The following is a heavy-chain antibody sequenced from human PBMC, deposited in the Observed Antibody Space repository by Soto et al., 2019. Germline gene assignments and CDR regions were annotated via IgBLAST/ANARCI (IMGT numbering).Heavy chain of an antibody. CDR1: GFTFSSYD. V-gene: IGHV3-13*01. Sequence: GGSLRLSCAASGFTFSSYDMHWVRQATGKGLEWVSAIGTAGDTYYPGSVKGRFTISRENAMNSLYLQMNSLRAGDTAGYYCARSRRQWLVRHAFDIWGQGTMVTVSS. CDR3: ARSRRQWLVRHAFDI. J-gene: IGHJ3*02. CDR2: IGTAGDT. D-gene: IGHD6-19*01.